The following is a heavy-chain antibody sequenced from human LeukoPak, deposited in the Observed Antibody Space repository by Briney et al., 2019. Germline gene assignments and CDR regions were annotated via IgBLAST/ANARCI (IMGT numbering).Heavy chain of an antibody. CDR1: GFTFSDYY. V-gene: IGHV3-11*01. CDR3: ARGDIVVVPDAFDI. D-gene: IGHD2-2*01. CDR2: ISSSGSTI. Sequence: PGGSLRLSCAASGFTFSDYYMSWIRQAPGKGLEWVSYISSSGSTIYYADVVKGRFTISRDNAKNSLYLEMNSLRAEDTAVYYCARGDIVVVPDAFDIWGQGTMVTVSS. J-gene: IGHJ3*02.